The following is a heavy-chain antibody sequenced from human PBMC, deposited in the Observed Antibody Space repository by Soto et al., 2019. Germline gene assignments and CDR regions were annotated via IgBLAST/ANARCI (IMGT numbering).Heavy chain of an antibody. CDR2: IWYDGSKK. V-gene: IGHV3-33*01. J-gene: IGHJ4*02. Sequence: QVQLVESGGGVVQPGTSLRLSCAASGFTFSSYGMHWVRQAPGKGLEWVALIWYDGSKKYCADSVKGRFTISRDDSKNTLYLQMNSLRVEDTAVYYCARDRSYGSLDYWGQGTLVTVSS. CDR3: ARDRSYGSLDY. CDR1: GFTFSSYG. D-gene: IGHD5-18*01.